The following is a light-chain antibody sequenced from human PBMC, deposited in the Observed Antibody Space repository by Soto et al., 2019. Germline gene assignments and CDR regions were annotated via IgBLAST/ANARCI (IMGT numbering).Light chain of an antibody. Sequence: QSALTQPASVSGAPGQSITISCTGTNSDVNYVSWHQQHPGKAPKLMIYEVINRSSGVSTRFSGSKSGNTASLTIPGLQAEDEADYYCSSSTSSNTFVFGTGTKVTVL. CDR2: EVI. CDR3: SSSTSSNTFV. CDR1: NSDVNY. J-gene: IGLJ1*01. V-gene: IGLV2-14*01.